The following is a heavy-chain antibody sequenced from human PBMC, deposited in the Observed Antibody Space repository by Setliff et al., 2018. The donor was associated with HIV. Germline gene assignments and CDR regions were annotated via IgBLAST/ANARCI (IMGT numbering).Heavy chain of an antibody. CDR2: IHHGGGT. Sequence: PSETLSLTCAVYGGSFSGYYWSWIRQSPGKGLEWIGEIHHGGGTNYNPSLKSRVSMSLDTSKNQFSLKLTSVTAADTAVYYCARGGTSSNWFDPWGQGTLVTVSS. D-gene: IGHD2-8*01. V-gene: IGHV4-34*01. CDR3: ARGGTSSNWFDP. J-gene: IGHJ5*02. CDR1: GGSFSGYY.